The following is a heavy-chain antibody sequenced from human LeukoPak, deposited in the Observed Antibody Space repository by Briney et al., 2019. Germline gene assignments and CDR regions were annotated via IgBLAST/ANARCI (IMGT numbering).Heavy chain of an antibody. Sequence: QPGGSLRLSCAASGFTFDDYAMHWVRQAPGKGLEWVSLISGDGGSTYYADSVKGRFTISRDNSINSLYLQMNSLRTEDTALYYCAKPYSSSPLDAFDIWGQGTMVTVSS. CDR1: GFTFDDYA. V-gene: IGHV3-43*02. CDR2: ISGDGGST. J-gene: IGHJ3*02. D-gene: IGHD6-13*01. CDR3: AKPYSSSPLDAFDI.